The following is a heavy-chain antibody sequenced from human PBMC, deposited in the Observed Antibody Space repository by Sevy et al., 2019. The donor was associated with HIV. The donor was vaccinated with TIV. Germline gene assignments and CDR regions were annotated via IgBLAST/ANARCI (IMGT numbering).Heavy chain of an antibody. V-gene: IGHV3-49*03. CDR3: TRGDGSDDFWSGYYGPPNPALDY. CDR1: GFTFGDYA. D-gene: IGHD3-3*01. Sequence: GGSLRLSCTASGFTFGDYAMSWFRQAPGKGLEWVGFIRSKAYGGTTEYAASVKGRFTNSRDDSKSIAYLQMNSLKTEDTAVYYCTRGDGSDDFWSGYYGPPNPALDYWGQGTLVTVSS. J-gene: IGHJ4*02. CDR2: IRSKAYGGTT.